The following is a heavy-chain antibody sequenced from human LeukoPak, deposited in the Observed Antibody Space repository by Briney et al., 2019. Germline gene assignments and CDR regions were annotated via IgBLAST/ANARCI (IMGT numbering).Heavy chain of an antibody. V-gene: IGHV4-39*02. J-gene: IGHJ4*02. CDR3: ARPTREFCSSTSCYGEFDS. CDR2: IFHSGST. D-gene: IGHD2-2*01. Sequence: SETLTLTCSVSGDSISSTNYYWGWIPQPPGKGLEWIASIFHSGSTSYNPSLKSRVTISVDTSKNHFSLKVNSVTAEDTAVYFCARPTREFCSSTSCYGEFDSWGQGTLVTVSS. CDR1: GDSISSTNYY.